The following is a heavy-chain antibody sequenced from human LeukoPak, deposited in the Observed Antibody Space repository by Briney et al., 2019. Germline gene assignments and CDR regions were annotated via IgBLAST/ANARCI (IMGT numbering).Heavy chain of an antibody. D-gene: IGHD3-16*02. CDR3: ARDLYDYVWGSYRGFDY. CDR1: GGSISSYY. V-gene: IGHV4-4*07. CDR2: IYTSGNT. Sequence: SGTLSLTCTVSGGSISSYYWSWIRQPAGKGLEWIGRIYTSGNTNYNPSLKSRVTMSVDTSKNQFSLKLSSVTAADTAVYYCARDLYDYVWGSYRGFDYWGQGTLVTVSS. J-gene: IGHJ4*02.